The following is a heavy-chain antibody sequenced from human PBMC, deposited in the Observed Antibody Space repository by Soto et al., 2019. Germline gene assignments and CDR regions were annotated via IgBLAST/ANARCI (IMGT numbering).Heavy chain of an antibody. CDR2: ISGSGGST. CDR1: GFTFSSYA. CDR3: AKGPTYYYGSGSYRGGYNWFDP. Sequence: GGSLRLSCAASGFTFSSYAMSWVRQAPGKGLEWVSAISGSGGSTYYADSVKGRFTISRDNSKNTLYLQMNSLRAEDTAVYYCAKGPTYYYGSGSYRGGYNWFDPWGQGTLVTVSS. J-gene: IGHJ5*02. D-gene: IGHD3-10*01. V-gene: IGHV3-23*01.